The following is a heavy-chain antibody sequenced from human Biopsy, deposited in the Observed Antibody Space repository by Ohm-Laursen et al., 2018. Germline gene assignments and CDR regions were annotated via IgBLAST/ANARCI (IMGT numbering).Heavy chain of an antibody. D-gene: IGHD2-21*02. CDR3: ARSGSDSLNYYFDF. CDR1: GDSVSSNRAA. CDR2: TFYRAKWYI. J-gene: IGHJ4*02. Sequence: SQTLSLTCAISGDSVSSNRAAWNWIRQSPSRGLEWLGRTFYRAKWYIDFAVSVKSRITLTPDPSTNQFSLQLNSVTPDDTAVYYCARSGSDSLNYYFDFWGQGTLVTVSS. V-gene: IGHV6-1*01.